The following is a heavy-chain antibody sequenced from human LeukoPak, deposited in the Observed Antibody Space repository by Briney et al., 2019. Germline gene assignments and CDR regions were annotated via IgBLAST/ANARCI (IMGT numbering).Heavy chain of an antibody. V-gene: IGHV1-8*03. CDR2: MNPNSGNT. CDR1: GYTFTNYD. D-gene: IGHD3-22*01. J-gene: IGHJ4*02. CDR3: ARAVVVITPRTTKIKRYYFDY. Sequence: GASVKVSCKASGYTFTNYDINWVRQATGQGLEWMGWMNPNSGNTSYAQKFQGRVTITGNTSITTAYLELSSLRSEDTAVYYCARAVVVITPRTTKIKRYYFDYWGQGTLVNGSS.